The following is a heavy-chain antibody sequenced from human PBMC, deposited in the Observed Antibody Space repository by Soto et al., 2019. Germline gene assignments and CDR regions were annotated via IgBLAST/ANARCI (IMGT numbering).Heavy chain of an antibody. CDR3: ARDKRDLRFLEWSYYFDF. D-gene: IGHD3-3*01. J-gene: IGHJ4*02. CDR1: GFTFSSYA. V-gene: IGHV3-30-3*01. CDR2: ISYDGSNK. Sequence: QVQLVESGGGVVQPGRSLRLSCAASGFTFSSYAMHWVRQAPGKGLEWVAVISYDGSNKYYADSVKGRFTISRDNSKNTRYLQMNSLRAEDTAVYYCARDKRDLRFLEWSYYFDFWGQGTMVTVPS.